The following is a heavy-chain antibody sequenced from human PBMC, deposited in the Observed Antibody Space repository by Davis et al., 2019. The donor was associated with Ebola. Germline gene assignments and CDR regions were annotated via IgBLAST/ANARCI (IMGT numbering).Heavy chain of an antibody. V-gene: IGHV6-1*01. CDR3: AIGWLRSAFDQ. D-gene: IGHD5-12*01. Sequence: HSQTLSLTCAISGDSVSGSSGAWNWIRQSPSRGLEWLGRTYYSSKWYNESALSVKSRITISADTAKNQLSLHLTSVTPEDTAVYYCAIGWLRSAFDQWGQGTLVTVSS. CDR2: TYYSSKWYN. CDR1: GDSVSGSSGA. J-gene: IGHJ4*02.